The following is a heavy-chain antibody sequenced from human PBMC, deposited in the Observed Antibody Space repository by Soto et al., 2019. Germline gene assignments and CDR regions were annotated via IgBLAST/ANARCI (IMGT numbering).Heavy chain of an antibody. Sequence: ASETLSLTCTVSGGSISSGGYYWSWIRQHPGKGLEWIGYIYYSGSTYYNPSLKSRVTISVDTSKNQFSLKLSSVTAADTAVYYCARASRIAADYWGQGTLVTVSS. CDR1: GGSISSGGYY. CDR2: IYYSGST. D-gene: IGHD6-13*01. J-gene: IGHJ4*02. V-gene: IGHV4-31*03. CDR3: ARASRIAADY.